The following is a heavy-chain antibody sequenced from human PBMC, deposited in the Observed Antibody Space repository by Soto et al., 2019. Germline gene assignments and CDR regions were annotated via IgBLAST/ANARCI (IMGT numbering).Heavy chain of an antibody. CDR3: ARGGPYPRYCSGGSCSKNPRTHNWFDP. V-gene: IGHV4-34*01. D-gene: IGHD2-15*01. J-gene: IGHJ5*02. Sequence: QVQLQQWGAGLLKPSETLSLTCAVYGGSFSGYYWSWIRQPPGKGLEWIGEINHSGSTNYNPSLKSRVTISVDTSKNQFSRKLSSVTAAATAVYYCARGGPYPRYCSGGSCSKNPRTHNWFDPWGQGTLVTVSS. CDR2: INHSGST. CDR1: GGSFSGYY.